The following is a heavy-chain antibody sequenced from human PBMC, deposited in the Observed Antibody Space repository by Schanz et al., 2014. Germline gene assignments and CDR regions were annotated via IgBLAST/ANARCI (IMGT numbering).Heavy chain of an antibody. CDR3: ARVYRWQHILGHFDS. V-gene: IGHV1-2*02. D-gene: IGHD6-13*01. CDR1: GYTFVGYY. Sequence: QVQLVQSGAEVKKPGASVKVSCKASGYTFVGYYIHWLRQAPGQGLEWMGWINPDRGDTNYVQNFQGRVTMTREPSITTAYMDLSRLTSDDTAVYYCARVYRWQHILGHFDSWGQGSLVTVSS. J-gene: IGHJ4*02. CDR2: INPDRGDT.